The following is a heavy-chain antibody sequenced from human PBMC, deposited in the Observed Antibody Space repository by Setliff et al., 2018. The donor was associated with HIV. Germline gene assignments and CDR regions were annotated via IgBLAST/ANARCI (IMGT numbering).Heavy chain of an antibody. V-gene: IGHV3-23*01. J-gene: IGHJ4*02. CDR3: AKTPLY. CDR2: ISGTGADT. Sequence: GGSLSLSCAASGFTFSNQVMTWVRQAPGKGLEWVSSISGTGADTYYADSVKGRFAISRDNSKNTLYLQMNSLRAEDTAVYYCAKTPLYWGQGTLVTVSS. CDR1: GFTFSNQV.